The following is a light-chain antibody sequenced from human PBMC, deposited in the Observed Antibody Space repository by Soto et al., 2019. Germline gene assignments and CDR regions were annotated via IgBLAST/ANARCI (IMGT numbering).Light chain of an antibody. V-gene: IGLV1-40*01. CDR1: SSNIGAGYD. CDR2: NNH. CDR3: QSYDGTLTGVI. J-gene: IGLJ2*01. Sequence: QSALTQPASVSGSPGQSITISCTGTSSNIGAGYDIHWYQQPPGTAPKLVIYNNHNRPSGVPDRFSGSKSGTSGSLAITGLQAEDEADYFCQSYDGTLTGVIFGGGTKLTVL.